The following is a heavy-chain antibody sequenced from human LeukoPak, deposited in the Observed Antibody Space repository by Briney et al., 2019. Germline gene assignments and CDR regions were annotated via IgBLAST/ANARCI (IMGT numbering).Heavy chain of an antibody. V-gene: IGHV3-74*01. Sequence: PGGSLRLSCAASGFTFSSYWMHWVRQAPGKELVWVSRINSDGSSTSYADSVKGRFTISRDNAKNTLYLQMNSLRAEDTAVYYCARDKNWRYYGSSGDHYYGMDVWGQGTTVTVSS. CDR1: GFTFSSYW. CDR2: INSDGSST. CDR3: ARDKNWRYYGSSGDHYYGMDV. D-gene: IGHD3-22*01. J-gene: IGHJ6*02.